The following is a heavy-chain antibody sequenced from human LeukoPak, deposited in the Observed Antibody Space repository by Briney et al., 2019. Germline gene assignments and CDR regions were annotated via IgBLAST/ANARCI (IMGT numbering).Heavy chain of an antibody. V-gene: IGHV3-7*03. D-gene: IGHD1-26*01. CDR3: ARDRMGAILYFDS. CDR1: GFTFSWSW. Sequence: GGSLRLSCAASGFTFSWSWMTWVRQAPGNGLEWVASINEDGSEIHYVDSVKGRFTISRDNSKNTLYLQVNSLRAEDTAVYYCARDRMGAILYFDSWGQGTLVTVSS. CDR2: INEDGSEI. J-gene: IGHJ4*02.